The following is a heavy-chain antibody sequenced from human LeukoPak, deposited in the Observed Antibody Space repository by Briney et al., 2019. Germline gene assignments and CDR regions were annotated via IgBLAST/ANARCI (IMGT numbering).Heavy chain of an antibody. Sequence: ASVKVSCKASGGTFSSYAISWVRQAPGQGLEWMGWINPNSGGTNYAQKFQGRVTMTRDTSISTAYMELSRLRSDDTAVYYCARAGSSWYVYFDYWGQGTLVTVSS. J-gene: IGHJ4*02. V-gene: IGHV1-2*02. CDR1: GGTFSSYA. CDR2: INPNSGGT. D-gene: IGHD6-13*01. CDR3: ARAGSSWYVYFDY.